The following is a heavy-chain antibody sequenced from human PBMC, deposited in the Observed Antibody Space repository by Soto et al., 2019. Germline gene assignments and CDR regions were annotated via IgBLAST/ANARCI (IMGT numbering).Heavy chain of an antibody. J-gene: IGHJ4*02. D-gene: IGHD3-16*02. V-gene: IGHV3-30-3*01. CDR1: GFTFSSYA. CDR3: ARGGMITCGGVIVQ. Sequence: QVQLVESGGGVVQPGRSLRLSCAASGFTFSSYAMHWVRQAPGKGLEWVAVISYDGSNKYYADSVKGRFTISRDNSKNTLYLQMNSLRAEDTAVYYCARGGMITCGGVIVQWGQGTLVTVSS. CDR2: ISYDGSNK.